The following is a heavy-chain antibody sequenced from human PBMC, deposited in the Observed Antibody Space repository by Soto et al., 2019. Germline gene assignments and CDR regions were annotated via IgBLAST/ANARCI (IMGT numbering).Heavy chain of an antibody. CDR1: GITLSSYA. CDR3: AKGQNSGTYRFYFDY. Sequence: GGSLRLSCAASGITLSSYAMSWVRQAPGKGPEWVSGISASGGSTSYADSVKGRFTISRDNSKNTLYLQMNSLRADDTAVYHCAKGQNSGTYRFYFDYWGRGALVTVSS. CDR2: ISASGGST. V-gene: IGHV3-23*01. J-gene: IGHJ4*02. D-gene: IGHD1-26*01.